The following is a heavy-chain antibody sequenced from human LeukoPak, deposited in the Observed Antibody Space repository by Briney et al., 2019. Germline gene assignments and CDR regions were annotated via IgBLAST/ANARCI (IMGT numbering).Heavy chain of an antibody. CDR1: GVSISSYY. D-gene: IGHD3-10*01. Sequence: SETLSLTCTGSGVSISSYYWSWIRQPAGKGLEWIGRIYTSGSTNYDPSLKSRVTMSVDTSKNQFSLKLSSVTAADTAVYYCARGGGDYGSGFGPWGQGTLVTVSP. V-gene: IGHV4-4*07. J-gene: IGHJ5*02. CDR2: IYTSGST. CDR3: ARGGGDYGSGFGP.